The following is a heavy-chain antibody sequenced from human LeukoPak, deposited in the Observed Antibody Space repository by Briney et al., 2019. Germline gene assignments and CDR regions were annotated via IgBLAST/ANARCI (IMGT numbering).Heavy chain of an antibody. Sequence: PGGSLRLSCAASGFIFNRYSMSWVRQAPGKGLEWVANIKQDGSEKYYVDSVKGRFTISRDNAKNSLYLQMNSLRAEDTAVYYCARDRYYYDSSGYSQGDAFDIWGQGTMVTVSS. V-gene: IGHV3-7*04. CDR2: IKQDGSEK. D-gene: IGHD3-22*01. CDR1: GFIFNRYS. J-gene: IGHJ3*02. CDR3: ARDRYYYDSSGYSQGDAFDI.